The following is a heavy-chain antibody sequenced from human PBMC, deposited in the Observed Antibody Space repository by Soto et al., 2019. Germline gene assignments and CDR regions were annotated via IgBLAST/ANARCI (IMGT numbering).Heavy chain of an antibody. CDR3: ATRHLAYCSGGTCNPFDF. Sequence: GGSLRLSCAASGFTFSTYAMNWVRQAPGKGLEWISTISFSGDSTYYADSVKGRFTISRDNSKNTLYLQMNSLRAEDTAMYYCATRHLAYCSGGTCNPFDFWGQGALVTGLL. V-gene: IGHV3-23*01. D-gene: IGHD2-15*01. CDR2: ISFSGDST. CDR1: GFTFSTYA. J-gene: IGHJ4*02.